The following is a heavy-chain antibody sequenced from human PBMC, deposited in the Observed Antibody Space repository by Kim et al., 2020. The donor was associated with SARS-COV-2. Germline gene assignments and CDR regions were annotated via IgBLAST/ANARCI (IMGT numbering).Heavy chain of an antibody. J-gene: IGHJ6*03. D-gene: IGHD6-13*01. CDR3: ARGASFSRLSRIGSSRSWFSPVYYYYMDV. V-gene: IGHV3-13*01. CDR1: GFTFSSYD. CDR2: IGTAGDT. Sequence: GGSLRLSCAASGFTFSSYDMNWVRQATGKGLEWVSAIGTAGDTYYPGSVKGRFTISRENAKNSLYLQMNSLRAGDTAVYYCARGASFSRLSRIGSSRSWFSPVYYYYMDVWGKGTPVTVSS.